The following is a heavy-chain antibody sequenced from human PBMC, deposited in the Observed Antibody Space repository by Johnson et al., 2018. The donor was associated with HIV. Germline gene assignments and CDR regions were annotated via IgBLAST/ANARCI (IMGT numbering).Heavy chain of an antibody. CDR1: GFTFSDYY. J-gene: IGHJ3*01. CDR2: IYSGGST. Sequence: MQLVESGGGLVQPGGSLRLSCAASGFTFSDYYMSWIRQAPGKGLEWVSVIYSGGSTYYADSVKGRFTISRDNAKNSLYLQMNSLRAEDTALYYCAKAYSAVVGDAFHVWGQGTMVTVSS. CDR3: AKAYSAVVGDAFHV. V-gene: IGHV3-66*01. D-gene: IGHD3-22*01.